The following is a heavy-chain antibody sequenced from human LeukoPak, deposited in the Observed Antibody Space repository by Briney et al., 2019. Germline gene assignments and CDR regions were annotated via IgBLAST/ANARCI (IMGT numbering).Heavy chain of an antibody. Sequence: PGGSLRLSCAASGFTFSSHSMNWVRQAPGKGLEWVSSISSSSSYIYYADSVKGRFTISRDNAKNSLYLQMNSLRAEDTAVYYCARGSHQIVVVPAAPVFDYWGQGTLVTVSS. V-gene: IGHV3-21*01. CDR1: GFTFSSHS. CDR3: ARGSHQIVVVPAAPVFDY. D-gene: IGHD2-2*01. CDR2: ISSSSSYI. J-gene: IGHJ4*02.